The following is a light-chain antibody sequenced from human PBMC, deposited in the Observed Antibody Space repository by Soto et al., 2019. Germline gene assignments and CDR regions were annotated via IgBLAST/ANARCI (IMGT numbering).Light chain of an antibody. J-gene: IGLJ2*01. V-gene: IGLV2-8*01. CDR2: EVN. CDR1: SSDVGGYNY. CDR3: NSYAGRNNFV. Sequence: QSALTQPPSASGSPGQSVTISCTGTSSDVGGYNYVSWYQQHPGKAPKVMIYEVNKRPSGVPDRFSGSKSGNTASLTVSGLQAEYEADYYCNSYAGRNNFVFGGGTKLTVL.